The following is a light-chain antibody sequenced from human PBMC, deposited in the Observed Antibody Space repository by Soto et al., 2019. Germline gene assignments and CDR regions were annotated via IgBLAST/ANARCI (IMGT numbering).Light chain of an antibody. CDR2: GAS. V-gene: IGKV3-15*01. CDR1: QSVSSN. J-gene: IGKJ2*01. CDR3: QQYNNWAPT. Sequence: EIVMTQSPATLSVSPGERATLSCRASQSVSSNLAWYQQKPGQAPRLLIYGASTRATGIPARFSGSGSGTDFTLTISSLQSEHFAVYYCQQYNNWAPTFGQGTKLEIK.